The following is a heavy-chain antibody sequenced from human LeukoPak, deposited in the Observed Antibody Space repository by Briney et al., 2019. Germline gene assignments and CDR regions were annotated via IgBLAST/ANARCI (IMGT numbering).Heavy chain of an antibody. CDR1: GGSISSYY. CDR2: IYYSGST. J-gene: IGHJ4*02. V-gene: IGHV4-59*01. CDR3: ARVGSSGWYNYFDY. Sequence: SETLSLTCTVSGGSISSYYWSWIRQPPGKGLEWIGYIYYSGSTNYNPSLKSRVTISVDTSKNQFSLKLSSVTAVDTAVYYCARVGSSGWYNYFDYSGEGTRVTVSS. D-gene: IGHD6-19*01.